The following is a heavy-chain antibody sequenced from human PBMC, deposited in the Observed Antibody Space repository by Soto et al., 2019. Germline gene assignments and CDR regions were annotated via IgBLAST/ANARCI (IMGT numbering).Heavy chain of an antibody. CDR3: ARGEVRGPFDI. D-gene: IGHD3-10*01. J-gene: IGHJ3*02. CDR1: GGSVNSHDYY. CDR2: IHNSGST. V-gene: IGHV4-30-4*01. Sequence: QQQLQESGPGLVKPSQTLSLTCTVSGGSVNSHDYYWSWIRHPPGKGLEWIGYIHNSGSTYYNPSLKSRLTISSDMSKDQFSLRLNSVTAADTALYFCARGEVRGPFDIWGQWTKVTVSS.